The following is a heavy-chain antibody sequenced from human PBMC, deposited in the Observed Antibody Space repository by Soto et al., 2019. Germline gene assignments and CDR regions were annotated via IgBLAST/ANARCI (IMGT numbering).Heavy chain of an antibody. J-gene: IGHJ3*02. D-gene: IGHD3-10*01. Sequence: PGESLKISCKGSGYSFTSYWIGWVRQMPGKGLEWMGIIYPGDSDTRYSPSFQGQVTISADKSISTAYLQWSSLKASDTAMYYCALTENYYGSGSYYNGGAFDIWGQGTMVTV. CDR1: GYSFTSYW. V-gene: IGHV5-51*01. CDR3: ALTENYYGSGSYYNGGAFDI. CDR2: IYPGDSDT.